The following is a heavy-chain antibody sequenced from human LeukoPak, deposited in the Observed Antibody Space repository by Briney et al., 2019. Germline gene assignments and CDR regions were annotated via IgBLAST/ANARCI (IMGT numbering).Heavy chain of an antibody. Sequence: PGGSLRLSCAASGFTFDDYAIHWVRQAPGKGLEWVSGISWNSGSIGYADSVKGRFTISRDNAKNSLYLQMNSLRAEDTAVYYCARDKVEGGIAYDYWGQGTLVTVSS. CDR1: GFTFDDYA. CDR3: ARDKVEGGIAYDY. CDR2: ISWNSGSI. D-gene: IGHD6-13*01. V-gene: IGHV3-9*01. J-gene: IGHJ4*02.